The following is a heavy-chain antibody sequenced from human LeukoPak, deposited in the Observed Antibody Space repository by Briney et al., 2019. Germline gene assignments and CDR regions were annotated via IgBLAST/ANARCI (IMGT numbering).Heavy chain of an antibody. CDR2: TYFRSKWYN. J-gene: IGHJ3*02. D-gene: IGHD6-25*01. V-gene: IGHV6-1*01. CDR1: GESFSSKSAA. Sequence: SQTLSLTCAISGESFSSKSAAWNWLRQSPSRGLEWLGRTYFRSKWYNDYAVSVKSRITINPDTSKNQFSPQLNSVTPEDTAVYFCARHLENSSGYLALDIWGQGTMVTVSS. CDR3: ARHLENSSGYLALDI.